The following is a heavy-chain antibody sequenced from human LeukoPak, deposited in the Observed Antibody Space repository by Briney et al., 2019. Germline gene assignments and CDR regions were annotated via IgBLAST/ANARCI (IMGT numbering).Heavy chain of an antibody. Sequence: GGSLRLSCAASGFTFNNYVMSWVRQAPGKGLEWVSGISHTGGDANYADTVQGRFTVSRDNSKNTLYLQMNNLRAEDTAVYYCASTGVCGGVLLRPDCLYFEDWGQGTLVTVSS. J-gene: IGHJ4*02. CDR2: ISHTGGDA. D-gene: IGHD3-10*01. CDR3: ASTGVCGGVLLRPDCLYFED. CDR1: GFTFNNYV. V-gene: IGHV3-23*01.